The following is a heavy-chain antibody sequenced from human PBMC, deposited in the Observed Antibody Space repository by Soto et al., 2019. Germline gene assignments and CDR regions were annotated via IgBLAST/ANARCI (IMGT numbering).Heavy chain of an antibody. Sequence: GGSLRLSCAASGLIFSNYVMCWVRQAPGKGLEWVAFMSYDGTTKSYADSVKGRFTISRDNSQNTLYLQMNSLRPEDTGVYYCAREVLWSRYFDYWGQGTLVTVSS. J-gene: IGHJ4*02. CDR3: AREVLWSRYFDY. V-gene: IGHV3-30-3*01. CDR2: MSYDGTTK. CDR1: GLIFSNYV. D-gene: IGHD3-10*01.